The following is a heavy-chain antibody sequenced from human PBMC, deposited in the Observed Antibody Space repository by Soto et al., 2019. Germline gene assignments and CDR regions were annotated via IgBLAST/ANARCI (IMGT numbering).Heavy chain of an antibody. CDR1: GGSFSGYY. Sequence: SETLSLTCAVYGGSFSGYYWSWIRQPPGKGLEWIGEINHSGSTNYNPSLKSRVTISVDTSKNQFSLKLSSVTAADTAVYYGARSAEGGACNDYWGQGTLVNVSS. J-gene: IGHJ4*02. V-gene: IGHV4-34*01. CDR3: ARSAEGGACNDY. CDR2: INHSGST. D-gene: IGHD2-15*01.